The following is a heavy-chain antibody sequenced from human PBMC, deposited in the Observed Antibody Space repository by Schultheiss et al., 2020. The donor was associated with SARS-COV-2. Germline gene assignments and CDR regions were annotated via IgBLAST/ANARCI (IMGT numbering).Heavy chain of an antibody. V-gene: IGHV3-7*01. D-gene: IGHD1-14*01. J-gene: IGHJ6*02. CDR1: GFTFSSYW. CDR3: ARELTAGVPGDYYYGMDV. Sequence: GGSLRLSCAASGFTFSSYWMSWVRQAPGKGLEWVANIKQDGSEKYYVDSVKGRFTISRDNAKNSLYLQMNSLRAEDTAVYYCARELTAGVPGDYYYGMDVWGQGTTVTVSS. CDR2: IKQDGSEK.